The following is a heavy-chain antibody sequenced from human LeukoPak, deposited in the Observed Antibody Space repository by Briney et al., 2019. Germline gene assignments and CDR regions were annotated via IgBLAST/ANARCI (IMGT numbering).Heavy chain of an antibody. V-gene: IGHV3-64*05. J-gene: IGHJ4*02. D-gene: IGHD3-3*01. CDR3: VFQVQGVVK. Sequence: PGRSLRLSCSASGFTFSSYAMHWVRQAPGKGLDYVSGISGDGASTYYADSVKGRFTISRDTPKNTLYVQMTSLRAEDTAIYYCVFQVQGVVKWGQGTLVTVSS. CDR1: GFTFSSYA. CDR2: ISGDGAST.